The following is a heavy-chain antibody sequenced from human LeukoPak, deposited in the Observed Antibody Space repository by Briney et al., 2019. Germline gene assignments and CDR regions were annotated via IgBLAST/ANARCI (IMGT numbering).Heavy chain of an antibody. Sequence: TGGSLRLSCAASGVTVSRNYMSWVRQAPGKGREWGSLMYSCGSTYYADSVKGRFTISRDNSKTTVYLQMNSLRAEDRAVYYCARGHYGSGIHQGAFDIWGQGTTVTVSS. CDR3: ARGHYGSGIHQGAFDI. D-gene: IGHD3-10*01. CDR1: GVTVSRNY. J-gene: IGHJ3*02. V-gene: IGHV3-53*01. CDR2: MYSCGST.